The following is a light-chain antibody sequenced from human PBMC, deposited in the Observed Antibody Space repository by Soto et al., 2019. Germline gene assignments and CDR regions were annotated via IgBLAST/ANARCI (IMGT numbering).Light chain of an antibody. V-gene: IGLV2-14*01. J-gene: IGLJ3*02. CDR1: SSDVGGYNY. CDR3: SFYTISGV. Sequence: QSALTQPASVSGSPGQSITISCTGTSSDVGGYNYVSWYQHHPGKAPKLIIYEVSNRPSGVSNRFSGSKSGNTASLTISGLQAEDEADYYCSFYTISGVFGGGTHLTVL. CDR2: EVS.